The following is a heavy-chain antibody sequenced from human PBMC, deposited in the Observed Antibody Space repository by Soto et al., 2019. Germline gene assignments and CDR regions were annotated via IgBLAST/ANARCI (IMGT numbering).Heavy chain of an antibody. Sequence: EVQLVESGGGLVKPGGSLRLSCAASGLSLSNAWMDWVRQAPGKGLEWVGRIKSKTDGGTADFAAPVKGRFTISRDDSRTTLFLQMNNVETEDTAVSYCATEMRHSDGWYGDFNIWGQGTMITVSS. V-gene: IGHV3-15*01. CDR3: ATEMRHSDGWYGDFNI. CDR1: GLSLSNAW. D-gene: IGHD6-19*01. CDR2: IKSKTDGGTA. J-gene: IGHJ3*02.